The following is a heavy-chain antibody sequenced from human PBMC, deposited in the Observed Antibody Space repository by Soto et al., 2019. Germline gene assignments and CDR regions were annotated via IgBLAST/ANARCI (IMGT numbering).Heavy chain of an antibody. Sequence: SETLSLTCTVSGGSISSYYWSWIRQPPGKGLEWIGYMYNTGSTIYNPSLKSRVTISVDTSKNQFSLKLNSVTAADTAVYYCARDLGGYCGAVCYPLDVWGQGTTVTVSS. CDR2: MYNTGST. J-gene: IGHJ6*02. D-gene: IGHD2-21*02. CDR1: GGSISSYY. V-gene: IGHV4-59*01. CDR3: ARDLGGYCGAVCYPLDV.